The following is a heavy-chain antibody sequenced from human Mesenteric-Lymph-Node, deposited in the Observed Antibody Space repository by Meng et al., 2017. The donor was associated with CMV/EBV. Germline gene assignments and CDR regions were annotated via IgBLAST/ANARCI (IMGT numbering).Heavy chain of an antibody. CDR1: GFSLSTSGVG. D-gene: IGHD6-13*01. CDR2: IYWDDDK. Sequence: QITLKESGPTLVKPTQTLTLTCTFSGFSLSTSGVGVGWIRQPPGKALEWLAPIYWDDDKRYSPSLKSRLTITKDTSKNQVVLTMTNMDPVDTATYYCAHSSGIAAAGPFYFDYWGQGTLVTVSS. CDR3: AHSSGIAAAGPFYFDY. V-gene: IGHV2-5*02. J-gene: IGHJ4*02.